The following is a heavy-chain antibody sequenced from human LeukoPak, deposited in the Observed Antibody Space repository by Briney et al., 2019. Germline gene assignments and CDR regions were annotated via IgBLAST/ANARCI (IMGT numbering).Heavy chain of an antibody. Sequence: GASVKVSCKGSGYTFTSYWIGWVRQMPGKGLEWMGIIYPGDSDTRYSPSFQGQVTISADKSISTAYLQWSNLKASDNAIYYCARPNLYSSSDLYYWGQGTLVTVSS. CDR1: GYTFTSYW. J-gene: IGHJ4*02. D-gene: IGHD6-6*01. CDR3: ARPNLYSSSDLYY. CDR2: IYPGDSDT. V-gene: IGHV5-51*01.